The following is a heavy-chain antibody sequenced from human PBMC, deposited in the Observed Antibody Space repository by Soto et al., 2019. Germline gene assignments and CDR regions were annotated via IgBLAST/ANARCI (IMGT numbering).Heavy chain of an antibody. CDR2: ISSSSYV. Sequence: PGGSLRLSCAASGFTFSSYTMNWVRQAPGKGLEWVSSISSSSYVYYADSVKGRFTISRDNAKNSLYLQMNSLRAEDTAVYYCARDGLVVVAATYYYYGLDVWGQGTTVTVSS. J-gene: IGHJ6*02. CDR3: ARDGLVVVAATYYYYGLDV. V-gene: IGHV3-21*01. D-gene: IGHD2-15*01. CDR1: GFTFSSYT.